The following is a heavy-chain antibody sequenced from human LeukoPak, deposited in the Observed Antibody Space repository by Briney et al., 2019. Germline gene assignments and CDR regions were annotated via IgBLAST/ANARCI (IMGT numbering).Heavy chain of an antibody. CDR3: ARDSSGYSSGWYIWDY. D-gene: IGHD6-19*01. CDR2: ISSGGSTI. CDR1: GFTFSSYS. J-gene: IGHJ4*02. V-gene: IGHV3-48*01. Sequence: GGSLRLSCAASGFTFSSYSMNWVRQAPGKGLEWVSYISSGGSTIYYADSVKGRFTISGDNAKNSLYLQMNSLRAEDTALYYCARDSSGYSSGWYIWDYWGQGTLVTVSS.